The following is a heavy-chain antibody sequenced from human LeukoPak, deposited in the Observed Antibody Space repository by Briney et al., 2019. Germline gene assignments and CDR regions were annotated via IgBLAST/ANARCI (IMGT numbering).Heavy chain of an antibody. Sequence: SETPSLTCIVSGVSISSISSNNYHWGWIRQPPGKGLEWIGSIYYSGSTYYNPSLKSRVTISVDASKNQFSLKLSSVTAADTALYYCAREMGVVTAHGIDVWGQGTTVTVSS. J-gene: IGHJ6*02. CDR2: IYYSGST. CDR3: AREMGVVTAHGIDV. V-gene: IGHV4-39*02. D-gene: IGHD4-23*01. CDR1: GVSISSISSNNYH.